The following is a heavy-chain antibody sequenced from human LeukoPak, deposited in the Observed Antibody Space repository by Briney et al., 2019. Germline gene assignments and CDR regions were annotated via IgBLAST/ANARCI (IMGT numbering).Heavy chain of an antibody. CDR1: GFTFSSYN. V-gene: IGHV3-48*01. CDR3: ARDETGMGAFDI. CDR2: ISSSSSSI. Sequence: PGGSLRLSCAASGFTFSSYNMNWVRQAPGKGLEWVSYISSSSSSIYYVDSVKGRFTISRDNAKNSLYLQMNSLRAEDTAVYYCARDETGMGAFDIWGQGTMVTVSS. J-gene: IGHJ3*02. D-gene: IGHD1-1*01.